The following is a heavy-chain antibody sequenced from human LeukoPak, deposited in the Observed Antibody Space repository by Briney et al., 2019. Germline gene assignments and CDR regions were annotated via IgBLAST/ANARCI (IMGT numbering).Heavy chain of an antibody. CDR2: IIGSGCST. CDR1: GFTFSSYA. CDR3: AKGLHDFDY. D-gene: IGHD4-11*01. J-gene: IGHJ4*02. V-gene: IGHV3-23*01. Sequence: GGSLRLSCAASGFTFSSYAMSWVRQAPGKGLEWVSAIIGSGCSTYYADSVKGRCTISRDNSKNTLYLQMNSLRAEDTAVYYCAKGLHDFDYWGQGTLVTVSS.